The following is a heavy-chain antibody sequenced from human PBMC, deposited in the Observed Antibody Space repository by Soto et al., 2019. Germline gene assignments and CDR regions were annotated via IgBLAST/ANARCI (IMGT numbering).Heavy chain of an antibody. J-gene: IGHJ4*02. CDR2: IKSKSDGGAI. CDR3: ATALSRYSGSWYYFDC. V-gene: IGHV3-15*07. Sequence: GGPLRLSCAAAGLLFINAWRNWVRQAQGKGPEWVGRIKSKSDGGAIDYAAPVKGRFTISRDDSENTLYLQMNSLKTEDTAVYYCATALSRYSGSWYYFDCWGQGTLVTVSS. CDR1: GLLFINAW. D-gene: IGHD6-13*01.